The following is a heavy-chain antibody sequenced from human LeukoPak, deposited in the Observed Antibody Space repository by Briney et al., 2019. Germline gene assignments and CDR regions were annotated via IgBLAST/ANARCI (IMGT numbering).Heavy chain of an antibody. Sequence: SVKVSCKASGYTFTSYGISWVRQAPGQGLEWMGRIIPILGIANYAQKFQGRVTITADKSTSTAYMELSSLRSEDTAVYYCARDCSGGSCYDYWGQGTLVTVSS. V-gene: IGHV1-69*04. CDR3: ARDCSGGSCYDY. CDR1: GYTFTSYG. J-gene: IGHJ4*02. D-gene: IGHD2-15*01. CDR2: IIPILGIA.